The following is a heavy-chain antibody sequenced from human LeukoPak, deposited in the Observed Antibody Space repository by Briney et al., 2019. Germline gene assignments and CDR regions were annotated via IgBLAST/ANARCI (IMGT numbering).Heavy chain of an antibody. V-gene: IGHV4-59*01. Sequence: PSETLSLTCSVSGGSISSYYWSWLRQPPGKGLEWIGYIYDSGSATYNPSLNSRLTISVYTSKNHFSLKLSSVTAADTAVYYCARGAFSGYGDFGFDYWGQGTLVTASS. D-gene: IGHD4-17*01. CDR3: ARGAFSGYGDFGFDY. J-gene: IGHJ4*02. CDR1: GGSISSYY. CDR2: IYDSGSA.